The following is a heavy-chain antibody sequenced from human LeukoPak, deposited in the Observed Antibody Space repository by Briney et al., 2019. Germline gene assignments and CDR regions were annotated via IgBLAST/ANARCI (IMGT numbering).Heavy chain of an antibody. Sequence: ASVKVYCKASGYTFTGYYMHWVRQAPGQGLEWMGWINPNSGGTNYAQKFQGRVTMTRDTSISTAYMELSRLRSDDTAVYYCATPPARGSYSSYYGMDVWGQGTTVTVSS. J-gene: IGHJ6*02. CDR2: INPNSGGT. CDR3: ATPPARGSYSSYYGMDV. D-gene: IGHD1-26*01. CDR1: GYTFTGYY. V-gene: IGHV1-2*02.